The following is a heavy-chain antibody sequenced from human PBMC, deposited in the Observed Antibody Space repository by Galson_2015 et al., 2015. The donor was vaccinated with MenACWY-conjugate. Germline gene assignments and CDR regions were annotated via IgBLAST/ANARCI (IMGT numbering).Heavy chain of an antibody. J-gene: IGHJ4*02. CDR2: ITSGGST. CDR3: AKEHQLVN. Sequence: SLRLSCAASGLTFRNYVINWARQAPGKGLEWVSAITSGGSTYYADSVKGRFTISRDNSKNTVYLQMNSLRAEDTALYYCAKEHQLVNWGQGTLVTVSS. V-gene: IGHV3-23*01. CDR1: GLTFRNYV. D-gene: IGHD6-13*01.